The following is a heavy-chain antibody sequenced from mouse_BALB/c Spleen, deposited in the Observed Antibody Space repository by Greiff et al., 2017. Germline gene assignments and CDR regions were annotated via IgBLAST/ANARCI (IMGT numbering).Heavy chain of an antibody. CDR1: GFSLTSYG. Sequence: QVQLKESGPGLVAPSQSLSITCTVSGFSLTSYGVHWVRQPPGKGLEWLGVIWAGGSTNYNSALMSRLSISKDNSKSQVFLKMNSLQTDDTAMYYCATGYRYGNYYAMDYWGQGTSVTVSS. D-gene: IGHD2-14*01. CDR2: IWAGGST. CDR3: ATGYRYGNYYAMDY. V-gene: IGHV2-9*02. J-gene: IGHJ4*01.